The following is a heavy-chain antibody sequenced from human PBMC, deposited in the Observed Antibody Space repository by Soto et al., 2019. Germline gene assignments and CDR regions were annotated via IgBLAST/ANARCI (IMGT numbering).Heavy chain of an antibody. CDR2: IIPIFGTA. D-gene: IGHD3-22*01. CDR1: GGTFSSYA. Sequence: QVQLVQSGAEVKKPGSSVKVSCKASGGTFSSYAISWVRQAPGQGLEWMGGIIPIFGTANYAQKFQGRVTITADESTSTAYMELSSLRSEDTAVYYCARDRRDYYDSSGYWGYFDYWGQGTLVTVSS. V-gene: IGHV1-69*12. J-gene: IGHJ4*02. CDR3: ARDRRDYYDSSGYWGYFDY.